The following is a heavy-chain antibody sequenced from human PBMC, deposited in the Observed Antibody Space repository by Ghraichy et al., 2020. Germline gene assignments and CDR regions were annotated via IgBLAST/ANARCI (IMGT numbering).Heavy chain of an antibody. CDR1: GFTFSTYA. D-gene: IGHD2-2*01. CDR3: AARPVGYCGSAGCRDLAFDY. V-gene: IGHV3-23*01. J-gene: IGHJ4*02. CDR2: ISGSGSNT. Sequence: GGSLRLSCAASGFTFSTYAMSWVRQAPGKGLEWVSSISGSGSNTYYADSVKGRFTISRDNSKNTVYLQMNSLTAEDTAVYYCAARPVGYCGSAGCRDLAFDYWGQGTLVPVSS.